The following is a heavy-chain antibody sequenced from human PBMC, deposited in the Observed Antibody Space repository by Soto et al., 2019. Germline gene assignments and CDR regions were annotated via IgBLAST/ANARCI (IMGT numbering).Heavy chain of an antibody. Sequence: ASMKVSCKASGYTFTSYGISWVRQAPGQGLERMGWISAYNGNTNYAQKLQGRVAMTTDTSTSTAYMELRSLRSDDTAVYYCARASTYDFWSGYYRGGWFDPWGQGTLVTVSS. CDR2: ISAYNGNT. D-gene: IGHD3-3*01. V-gene: IGHV1-18*01. CDR1: GYTFTSYG. J-gene: IGHJ5*02. CDR3: ARASTYDFWSGYYRGGWFDP.